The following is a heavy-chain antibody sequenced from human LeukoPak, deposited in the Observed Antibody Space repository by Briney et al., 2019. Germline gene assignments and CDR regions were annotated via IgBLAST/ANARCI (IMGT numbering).Heavy chain of an antibody. V-gene: IGHV4-34*01. CDR3: VRGQVPAARGYNWFDP. CDR2: INARGDT. CDR1: GWSFNDYY. Sequence: PSETLSLTCAVYGWSFNDYYWNWIRQPPGKGLEWIGEINARGDTNYNPSLKSRVTISVGTSKKQFSLRFTSTIAADTAVYYCVRGQVPAARGYNWFDPWGQGTLVTVSS. D-gene: IGHD2-2*01. J-gene: IGHJ5*02.